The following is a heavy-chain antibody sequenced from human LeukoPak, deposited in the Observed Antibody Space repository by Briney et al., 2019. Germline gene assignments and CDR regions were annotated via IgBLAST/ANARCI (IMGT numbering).Heavy chain of an antibody. CDR1: GFTFNSDV. D-gene: IGHD1-26*01. CDR2: ISGSGGRT. V-gene: IGHV3-23*01. Sequence: GGSLRLSCAASGFTFNSDVMSWVRQAPGKGLEWVSAISGSGGRTYYADSVKGRFTISRDNSKNTLYLQMNSLRAEDTAVYYCAKVRAPRQYYFDYWGQGTLVSVSS. CDR3: AKVRAPRQYYFDY. J-gene: IGHJ4*02.